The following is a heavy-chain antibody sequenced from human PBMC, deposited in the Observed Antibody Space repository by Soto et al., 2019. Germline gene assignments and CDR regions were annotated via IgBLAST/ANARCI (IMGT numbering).Heavy chain of an antibody. D-gene: IGHD1-7*01. Sequence: QLVQSGAEVKKPGSSVKVSCKASGXTFSSYAIXWVRQAXXXXXXXXGGIIPIVGTANYAQKFQGRVTITADESTSTAYMELSSLRSEDTAVYYCARDATELELGLRWFDPWGQGTLVTVSS. J-gene: IGHJ5*02. V-gene: IGHV1-69*01. CDR3: ARDATELELGLRWFDP. CDR1: GXTFSSYA. CDR2: IIPIVGTA.